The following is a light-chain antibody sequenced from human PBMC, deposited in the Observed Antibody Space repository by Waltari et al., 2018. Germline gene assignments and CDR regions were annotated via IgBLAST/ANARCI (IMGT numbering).Light chain of an antibody. V-gene: IGKV3-20*01. CDR1: QSVGSS. J-gene: IGKJ4*02. CDR2: GAS. Sequence: EIVFTQSPRMLSFSPGEGATLSCRASQSVGSSLAWYQQKPGQAPRLVISGASTRATGIPDRFSGSGSGTDFSLTISRLEPEDVAVYYCQHYVRLPVTFGRGTKVEIK. CDR3: QHYVRLPVT.